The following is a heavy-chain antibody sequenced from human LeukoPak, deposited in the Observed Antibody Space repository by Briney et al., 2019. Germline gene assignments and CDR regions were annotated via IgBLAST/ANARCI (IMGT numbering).Heavy chain of an antibody. CDR2: IRYDGSNK. CDR1: GFTFSSYG. D-gene: IGHD6-19*01. J-gene: IGHJ6*03. Sequence: PGGSLRLSCAASGFTFSSYGMHWVRQAPGKGLEWVAFIRYDGSNKYYADSVKGRFTISRDNSKNTLYLQMNSLRAEDTAVYYCANWAVAVAGTHYYYYMDVWGKGTTVTISS. V-gene: IGHV3-30*02. CDR3: ANWAVAVAGTHYYYYMDV.